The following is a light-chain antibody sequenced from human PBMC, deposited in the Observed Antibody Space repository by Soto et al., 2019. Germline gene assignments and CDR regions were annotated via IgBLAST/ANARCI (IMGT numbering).Light chain of an antibody. J-gene: IGKJ4*01. V-gene: IGKV1-27*01. CDR3: QKYHTAPL. CDR1: RAISNY. Sequence: DMQMTQSPSSLSASVGDRVTITCRASRAISNYLAWYQQRPGEVPKLLIYAASTLKSGVPSRFSGSGSGTEFTLTISSLQPEDVATYYCQKYHTAPLFGGGTKVEIQ. CDR2: AAS.